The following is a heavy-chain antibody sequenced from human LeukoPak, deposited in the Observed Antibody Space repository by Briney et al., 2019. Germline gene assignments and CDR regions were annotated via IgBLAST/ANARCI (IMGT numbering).Heavy chain of an antibody. Sequence: SETLSLTCAVSGASTTSFYWSWVRQSAGKGPGWIGRLYTTGTTNYNPSLKSRVTMSGDSSKNQLSVTLTSVTAADTAVYYCVRDGANWEEPNDAFDTWGQGTLVTVSS. D-gene: IGHD1-26*01. CDR3: VRDGANWEEPNDAFDT. V-gene: IGHV4-4*07. J-gene: IGHJ3*02. CDR2: LYTTGTT. CDR1: GASTTSFY.